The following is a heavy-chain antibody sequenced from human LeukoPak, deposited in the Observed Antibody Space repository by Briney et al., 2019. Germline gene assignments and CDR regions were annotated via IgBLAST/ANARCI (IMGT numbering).Heavy chain of an antibody. V-gene: IGHV3-30-3*01. J-gene: IGHJ4*02. CDR2: ISYGGSNT. CDR1: GFTFSSYD. D-gene: IGHD2-15*01. CDR3: AKGNFSGWGINIENFGY. Sequence: GRSLRLSCAASGFTFSSYDIHWVRQAPGKGLEWVAVISYGGSNTYYAESVKARFTISRDNSKNTLYLQMNSLRAEDTAVYYCAKGNFSGWGINIENFGYWGQGTLVTVSS.